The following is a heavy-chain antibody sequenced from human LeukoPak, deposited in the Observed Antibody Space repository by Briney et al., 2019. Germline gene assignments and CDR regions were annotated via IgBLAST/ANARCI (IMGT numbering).Heavy chain of an antibody. CDR1: GGSLSSSSYY. CDR3: ARTGHHYYYYYMDV. J-gene: IGHJ6*03. CDR2: IYYSGRT. Sequence: SETLSLTCTVSGGSLSSSSYYWGWVRQPPGRGLEWHGSIYYSGRTYYNPSLKGRVTISVDTSKNQFSLKLSSVTAADTAVYYCARTGHHYYYYYMDVWGKGTTVTVSS. V-gene: IGHV4-39*07. D-gene: IGHD1-1*01.